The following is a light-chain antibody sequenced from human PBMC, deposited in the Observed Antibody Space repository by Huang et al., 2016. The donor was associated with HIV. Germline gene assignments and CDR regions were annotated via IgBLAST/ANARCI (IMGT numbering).Light chain of an antibody. CDR2: LSS. J-gene: IGKJ3*01. CDR1: QSLLHDNGHNY. V-gene: IGKV2-28*01. Sequence: TVMTQSPLYLPVTPGQPAFISCRSNQSLLHDNGHNYLDWYFQKPGQSPQLLIYLSSIRASGVPDRFSAGGVGTDFTLIINKVETEDVGIYFCMQSLQIQYTFGPGTRVDL. CDR3: MQSLQIQYT.